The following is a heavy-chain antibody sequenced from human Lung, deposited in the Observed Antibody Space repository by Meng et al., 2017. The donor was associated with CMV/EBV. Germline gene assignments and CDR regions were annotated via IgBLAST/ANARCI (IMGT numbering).Heavy chain of an antibody. CDR3: ARALDTAMVTFDY. CDR2: IYYSGST. J-gene: IGHJ4*02. CDR1: GGSISSGDYY. V-gene: IGHV4-30-4*08. Sequence: QVQLQESGPGLVKPSQTLSPPCTVSGGSISSGDYYWSWIRQPPGKGLEWIGYIYYSGSTYYNPSLKSRVTISVDTSKNQFSLKLSSVTAADTAVYYCARALDTAMVTFDYWGQGTLVTVSS. D-gene: IGHD5-18*01.